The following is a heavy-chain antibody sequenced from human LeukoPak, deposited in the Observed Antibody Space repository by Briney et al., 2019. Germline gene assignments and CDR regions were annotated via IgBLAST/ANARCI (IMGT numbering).Heavy chain of an antibody. CDR3: ARADYDILTGYYNYGMDV. CDR1: GFTFSGYY. Sequence: GGSLRLSCAASGFTFSGYYMSWIRQAPGKGLEWVSYISSSGSTIYYADSVKGRFTISRDNAKNSLYLQMNSLRAEDTAVYYCARADYDILTGYYNYGMDVWGQGTTVTVSS. V-gene: IGHV3-11*01. CDR2: ISSSGSTI. J-gene: IGHJ6*02. D-gene: IGHD3-9*01.